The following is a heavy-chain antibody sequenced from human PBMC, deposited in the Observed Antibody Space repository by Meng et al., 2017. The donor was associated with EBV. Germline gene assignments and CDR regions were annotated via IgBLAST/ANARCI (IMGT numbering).Heavy chain of an antibody. CDR3: ARNGIAAWGWFDP. Sequence: QVQLVRCGAEVKKPGASVKVSCKASGYTFNSYYMHWVRQAPGQGLEWMGIINPSGGSTSYAQKFQGRVTMTRDTSTSTVYMELSSLRSEDTAVYYCARNGIAAWGWFDPWGQGTLVTVSS. D-gene: IGHD6-13*01. V-gene: IGHV1-46*02. J-gene: IGHJ5*02. CDR2: INPSGGST. CDR1: GYTFNSYY.